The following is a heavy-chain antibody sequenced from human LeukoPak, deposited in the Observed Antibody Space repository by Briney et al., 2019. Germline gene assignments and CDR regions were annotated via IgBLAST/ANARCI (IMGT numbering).Heavy chain of an antibody. CDR1: GGSFSGYY. CDR2: INHSGST. J-gene: IGHJ4*02. Sequence: SETLSLTCAVYGGSFSGYYWSWIRQPPGKGLEWIGEINHSGSTNYNPSLKSRVTISVDTSKSQFSLKLSSVTAADTAVYYCARTVLRMRSFFDYWGQGTLVTVSS. CDR3: ARTVLRMRSFFDY. V-gene: IGHV4-34*01. D-gene: IGHD3-3*01.